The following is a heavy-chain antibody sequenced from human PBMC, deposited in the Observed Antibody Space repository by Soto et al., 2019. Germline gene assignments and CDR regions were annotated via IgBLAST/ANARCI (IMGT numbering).Heavy chain of an antibody. V-gene: IGHV5-10-1*01. Sequence: RGESLKISCKGSVYTFTSYWISWVRQMPGKGLEWMGRIDPSDSYTNYSPSFQGHVTISVDKSISTAYLQWSSLKASDTAMYYCARGSILTGYYGDYWGQGTLVTVSS. CDR1: VYTFTSYW. CDR2: IDPSDSYT. J-gene: IGHJ4*02. D-gene: IGHD3-9*01. CDR3: ARGSILTGYYGDY.